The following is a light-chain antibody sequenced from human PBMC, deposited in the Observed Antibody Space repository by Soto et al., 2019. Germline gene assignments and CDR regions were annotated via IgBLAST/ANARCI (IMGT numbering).Light chain of an antibody. CDR3: AAWDDSLNGYV. CDR2: SNN. CDR1: SSNIGSNT. V-gene: IGLV1-44*01. Sequence: SLLSRPPSASGTPGQRVTISCSGSSSNIGSNTVHWYQQLPGTAPKLLIYSNNQRPSGVPDRFSGSKSGTSASLAISGLQSEDEADYYCAAWDDSLNGYVFGTGTKVTVL. J-gene: IGLJ1*01.